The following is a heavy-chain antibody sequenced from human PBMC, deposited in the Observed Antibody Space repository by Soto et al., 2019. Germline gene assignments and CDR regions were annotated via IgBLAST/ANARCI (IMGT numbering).Heavy chain of an antibody. J-gene: IGHJ6*02. CDR2: ISYDGSNK. CDR1: GFTFSSYG. V-gene: IGHV3-30*18. CDR3: AKEEYSSSWYVAPIAIYYYGMDV. D-gene: IGHD6-13*01. Sequence: GGSLRLSCAASGFTFSSYGMHWVRQAPGKGLEWVAVISYDGSNKYYADSVKGRFTISRDNSKNTLYLQMNSLRAEDTAVYYCAKEEYSSSWYVAPIAIYYYGMDVWGQGTTVTVSS.